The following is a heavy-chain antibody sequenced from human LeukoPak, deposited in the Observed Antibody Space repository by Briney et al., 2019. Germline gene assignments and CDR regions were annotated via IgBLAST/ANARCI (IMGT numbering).Heavy chain of an antibody. Sequence: GGSLRLSCAASGVTFSSYDMHWVRQATGKGLEWVSAIGTAGDTYYPGSVKGRFTISRENAKNSLYLQMNSLRAGDTAVYYWGLIKESTTIFGVVITLYYYYGMDVWGQGTTVTVSS. CDR2: IGTAGDT. D-gene: IGHD3-3*01. CDR1: GVTFSSYD. V-gene: IGHV3-13*01. CDR3: GLIKESTTIFGVVITLYYYYGMDV. J-gene: IGHJ6*02.